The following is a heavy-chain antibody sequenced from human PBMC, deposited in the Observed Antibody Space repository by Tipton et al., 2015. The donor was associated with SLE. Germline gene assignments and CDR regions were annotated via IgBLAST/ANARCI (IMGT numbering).Heavy chain of an antibody. V-gene: IGHV3-48*03. CDR1: GFTFSSYG. J-gene: IGHJ3*02. Sequence: SLRLSCAASGFTFSSYGMNWVRQAPGKGLEWVSYISSSGSTKYYADSAKGRFTISRDNAKNSLYLQMNSLRVEDTAVYYCARGKGWWELQPQAFGIWGQGTMVTVSS. CDR2: ISSSGSTK. D-gene: IGHD1-26*01. CDR3: ARGKGWWELQPQAFGI.